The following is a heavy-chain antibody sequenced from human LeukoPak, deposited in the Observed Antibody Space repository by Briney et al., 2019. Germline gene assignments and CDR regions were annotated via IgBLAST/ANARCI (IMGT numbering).Heavy chain of an antibody. CDR3: AGGHSSSWYYFDY. Sequence: GGSLRLSCAASGFTFSSYSMNWVRQAPGKGLEWVSSISSSSSYIYYADSVKGRFTISRDNAKNSLYLQMNSLRAEDTAVYYCAGGHSSSWYYFDYWGQGTLVTVPS. CDR1: GFTFSSYS. CDR2: ISSSSSYI. J-gene: IGHJ4*02. D-gene: IGHD6-13*01. V-gene: IGHV3-21*01.